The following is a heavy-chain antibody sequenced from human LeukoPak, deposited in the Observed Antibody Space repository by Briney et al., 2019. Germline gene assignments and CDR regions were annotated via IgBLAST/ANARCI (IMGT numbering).Heavy chain of an antibody. CDR1: GYTFTSYD. CDR2: MNPNSGKT. J-gene: IGHJ6*03. D-gene: IGHD6-6*01. Sequence: ASVKVSCKASGYTFTSYDINWVRQATGQGREWMGWMNPNSGKTDYVQKFQGRVTMTRNTSISTAYMELSSLRSEDTAVYYCARESSSAGPYYYYYMDVWGKGTTVTVSS. CDR3: ARESSSAGPYYYYYMDV. V-gene: IGHV1-8*01.